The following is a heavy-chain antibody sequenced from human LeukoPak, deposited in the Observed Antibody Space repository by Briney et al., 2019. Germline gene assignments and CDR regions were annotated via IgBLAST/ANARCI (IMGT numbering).Heavy chain of an antibody. CDR1: GYFVSSGYY. CDR2: IYNTGSA. V-gene: IGHV4-38-2*01. D-gene: IGHD4-11*01. J-gene: IGHJ4*02. CDR3: ASRTTVTNALSFDY. Sequence: SETLSLTCGVSGYFVSSGYYWGWIRQPPGKGLEWIGNIYNTGSAYYNPSLKSRVTISVDTSNNQFSLKLSSVTSADTAVYYCASRTTVTNALSFDYWGQGSLVIVSS.